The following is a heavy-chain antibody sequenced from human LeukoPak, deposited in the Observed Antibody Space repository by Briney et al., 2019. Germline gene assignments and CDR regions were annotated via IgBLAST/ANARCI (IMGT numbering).Heavy chain of an antibody. Sequence: SETLSLTCSVSGGSISSYYWSWIRQPPGKGLEWIGYIYYSGRTHYNPSLESRVTISVDTSKNQFSLQLHSVTAADTAVYYCARVFCSSTSCQKTFDYWGQGSLVTVSS. CDR3: ARVFCSSTSCQKTFDY. D-gene: IGHD2-2*01. J-gene: IGHJ4*02. V-gene: IGHV4-59*01. CDR1: GGSISSYY. CDR2: IYYSGRT.